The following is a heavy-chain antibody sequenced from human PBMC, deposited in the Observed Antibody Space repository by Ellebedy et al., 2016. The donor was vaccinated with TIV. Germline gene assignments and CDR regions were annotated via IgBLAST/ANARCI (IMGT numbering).Heavy chain of an antibody. V-gene: IGHV1-69*13. D-gene: IGHD4-17*01. CDR2: IIPIFGTA. CDR3: ARAMWTYGEEGNYFDY. Sequence: AASVKVSCKASGGTFSSYAISWVRQAPGQGLEWMGGIIPIFGTANYAQKFQGRVTITADESTSTAYMELSSLRSDDTAVYYCARAMWTYGEEGNYFDYWGQGTLVTVSS. J-gene: IGHJ4*02. CDR1: GGTFSSYA.